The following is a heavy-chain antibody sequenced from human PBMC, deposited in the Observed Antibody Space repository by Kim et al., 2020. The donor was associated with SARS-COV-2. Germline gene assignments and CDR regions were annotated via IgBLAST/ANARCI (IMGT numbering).Heavy chain of an antibody. CDR3: ARDWNGLDV. CDR2: SNI. J-gene: IGHJ6*02. V-gene: IGHV3-21*01. D-gene: IGHD3-3*01. Sequence: SNIYDADSGRGRLTISRDTAKNSLYQQMNSLRAEDTAVYYCARDWNGLDVWGQGTTVTVSS.